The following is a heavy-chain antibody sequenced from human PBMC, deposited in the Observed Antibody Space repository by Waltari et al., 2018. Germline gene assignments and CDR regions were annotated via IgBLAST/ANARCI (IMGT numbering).Heavy chain of an antibody. Sequence: EVQLLESGGGLVQPGGSRSLSCAASGFTFSSHAMRWVRQAPGMGLEWVSAISGSGGSTYYADSVKGRFTISRDNSKNTLYLQMNSLRAEDTAVYYCAKDSSTEDYWGQGTLVTVSS. CDR3: AKDSSTEDY. CDR1: GFTFSSHA. V-gene: IGHV3-23*01. J-gene: IGHJ4*02. D-gene: IGHD4-17*01. CDR2: ISGSGGST.